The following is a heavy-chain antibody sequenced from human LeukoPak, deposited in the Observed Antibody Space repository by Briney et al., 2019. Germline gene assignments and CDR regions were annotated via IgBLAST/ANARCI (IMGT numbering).Heavy chain of an antibody. CDR1: GGPISSYY. V-gene: IGHV4-4*07. CDR3: ARDRGEYYDFWSGYPHDAFDI. Sequence: SDPLTLTCTVSGGPISSYYWSCLRQSAGKGLEGLGRIYTSGSTNYNPFLKSRVTMSVDTSKNQFSLKLSSVTAADTAVYYCARDRGEYYDFWSGYPHDAFDIWGQGTMVTVSS. CDR2: IYTSGST. J-gene: IGHJ3*02. D-gene: IGHD3-3*01.